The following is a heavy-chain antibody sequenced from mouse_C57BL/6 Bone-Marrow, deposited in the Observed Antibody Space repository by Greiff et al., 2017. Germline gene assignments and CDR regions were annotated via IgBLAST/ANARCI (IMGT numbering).Heavy chain of an antibody. J-gene: IGHJ4*01. Sequence: QVQLQQSGAELARPGASVKLSCKASGYTFTSYGISWVKQRTGQGLEWIGEIYPRSGNTYYNEKFKGKATPTADKSSSTAYMELRSLTSEDSAVYFCARGNWPGAMDYWGQGTSVTVSS. CDR2: IYPRSGNT. CDR1: GYTFTSYG. CDR3: ARGNWPGAMDY. D-gene: IGHD4-1*02. V-gene: IGHV1-81*01.